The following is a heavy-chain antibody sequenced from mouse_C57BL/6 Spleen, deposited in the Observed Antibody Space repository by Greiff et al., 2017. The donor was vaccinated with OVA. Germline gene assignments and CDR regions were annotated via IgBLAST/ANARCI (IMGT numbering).Heavy chain of an antibody. CDR3: ASRSYYDYDGGFAY. Sequence: EVMLVESGGGLVKPGGSLKLSCAASGFTFSDYGMHWVRQAPEKGLEWVAYISSGSSTIYYADTVKGRFTISRDNAKNTLFLQMTSLRSEDTAMYYCASRSYYDYDGGFAYWGQGTLVTVSA. CDR1: GFTFSDYG. J-gene: IGHJ3*01. V-gene: IGHV5-17*01. CDR2: ISSGSSTI. D-gene: IGHD2-4*01.